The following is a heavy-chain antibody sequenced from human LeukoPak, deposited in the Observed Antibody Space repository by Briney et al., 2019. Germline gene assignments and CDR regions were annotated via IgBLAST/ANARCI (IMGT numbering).Heavy chain of an antibody. CDR3: ARVGRRDHTWASYSFDY. V-gene: IGHV4-59*01. CDR2: ISYSGGT. J-gene: IGHJ4*02. CDR1: GDSISTYQ. D-gene: IGHD3-16*01. Sequence: PSETLSLTCTVSGDSISTYQWSWIRQPPGKGLEWIWYISYSGGTMYNPSLRSRVTISIDTSKNQFSLKLSSVTAADTAVYYCARVGRRDHTWASYSFDYWGQGALVTVSS.